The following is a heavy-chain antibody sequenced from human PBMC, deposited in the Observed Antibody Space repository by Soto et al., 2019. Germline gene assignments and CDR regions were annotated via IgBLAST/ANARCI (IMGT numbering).Heavy chain of an antibody. Sequence: EVQLVESGGGLVKPGGSLRLSCAASGFTFSPYSMNWVRQAPGKGLEWVSSISSSSSYIYYADSVKGRFTISRDNARSSLYLQMHSLRAEETAVYYCARSSLGILRFLEWSFDYWGQGTLVTVSS. CDR1: GFTFSPYS. J-gene: IGHJ4*02. CDR2: ISSSSSYI. CDR3: ARSSLGILRFLEWSFDY. V-gene: IGHV3-21*01. D-gene: IGHD3-3*01.